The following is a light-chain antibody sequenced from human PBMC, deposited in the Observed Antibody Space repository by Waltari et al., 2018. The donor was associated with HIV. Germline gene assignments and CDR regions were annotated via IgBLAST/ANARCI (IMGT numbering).Light chain of an antibody. Sequence: QSALTQPASVSGSPGQSITISCTGTRCDVGGYNYFPCYQQHPGKAPKLMISEVSNRPSGVSNRFSGSKSGNTASLTIAGLQAEDEADYYCTSYTSSSTYVFGTGTKVTVL. CDR2: EVS. CDR3: TSYTSSSTYV. V-gene: IGLV2-14*01. CDR1: RCDVGGYNY. J-gene: IGLJ1*01.